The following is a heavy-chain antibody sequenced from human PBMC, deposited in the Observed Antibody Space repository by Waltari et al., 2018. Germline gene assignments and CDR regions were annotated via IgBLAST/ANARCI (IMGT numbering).Heavy chain of an antibody. Sequence: QLQLQESGPGLVKPSATLSLTCTVSGGSISSSSYYWGWIRQPPGKGMEWIGSIYYSGSTYYNPSLKSRVTISVDTSKNQFSLKLSSVTAADTAVYYCARHPAMTIMLWYFDLWGRGTLVTVSS. J-gene: IGHJ2*01. CDR3: ARHPAMTIMLWYFDL. CDR2: IYYSGST. CDR1: GGSISSSSYY. D-gene: IGHD2-8*01. V-gene: IGHV4-39*01.